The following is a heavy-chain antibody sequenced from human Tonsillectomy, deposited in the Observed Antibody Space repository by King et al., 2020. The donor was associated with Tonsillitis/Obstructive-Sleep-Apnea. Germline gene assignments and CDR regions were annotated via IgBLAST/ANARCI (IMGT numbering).Heavy chain of an antibody. D-gene: IGHD2-2*01. CDR3: ATSASGH. J-gene: IGHJ4*02. CDR2: INTSGGST. V-gene: IGHV1-46*01. CDR1: GYTFTSYY. Sequence: QLVQSGAEVKKPGASVKVSCKASGYTFTSYYMHWVRQAPGQGLEWMGIINTSGGSTVYAQKLQGRVTMTRDTSTSTVYMELSSLKSEDSAVYYCATSASGHWGQGTLVTVSS.